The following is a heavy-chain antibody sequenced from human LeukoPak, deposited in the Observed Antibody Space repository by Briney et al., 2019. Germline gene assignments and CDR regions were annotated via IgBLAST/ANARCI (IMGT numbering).Heavy chain of an antibody. Sequence: GGSLRLSCAASGFTFSSYAMSWVRQAPGKGLEWVSVISGSGGSTYYADSVKGRFTIFRDNSKNTLYLQMNSLRAEDTAVYYCAKGIAGSGEWLFFDYWGQGTLVTVSS. D-gene: IGHD3-3*01. CDR2: ISGSGGST. J-gene: IGHJ4*02. CDR3: AKGIAGSGEWLFFDY. V-gene: IGHV3-23*01. CDR1: GFTFSSYA.